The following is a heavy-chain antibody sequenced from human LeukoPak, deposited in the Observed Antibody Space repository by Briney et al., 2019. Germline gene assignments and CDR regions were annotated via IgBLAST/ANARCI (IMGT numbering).Heavy chain of an antibody. CDR3: ARDPFPSYSSSWYLYFQH. CDR1: GYTCTSYA. CDR2: IKTNTGNP. D-gene: IGHD6-13*01. J-gene: IGHJ1*01. V-gene: IGHV7-4-1*02. Sequence: ASVRVSCKPSGYTCTSYAMNWVRAAPGQGGGWMGWIKTNTGNPSYAQGFTGRFVFSLDASVSTAYLQISSLKAEDTAVYYCARDPFPSYSSSWYLYFQHWGQGTLVTVSS.